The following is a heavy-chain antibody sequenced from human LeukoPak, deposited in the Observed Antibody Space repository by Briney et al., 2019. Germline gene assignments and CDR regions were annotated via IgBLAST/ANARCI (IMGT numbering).Heavy chain of an antibody. V-gene: IGHV3-21*01. D-gene: IGHD4-17*01. CDR3: ARDESMTTVTTKP. Sequence: PGGSLRLSCAASGFTFSSYAMSWVRQAPGKGLEWVSSISSSSSYIYYADSVKGRFTISRDNAKNSLYLQMNSLRAEDTAVYYCARDESMTTVTTKPWGQGTLVTVSS. CDR2: ISSSSSYI. CDR1: GFTFSSYA. J-gene: IGHJ5*02.